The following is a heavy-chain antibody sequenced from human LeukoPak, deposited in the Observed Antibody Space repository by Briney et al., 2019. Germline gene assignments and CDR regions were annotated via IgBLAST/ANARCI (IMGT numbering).Heavy chain of an antibody. CDR1: GGSISSSSYY. V-gene: IGHV4-39*07. J-gene: IGHJ6*02. CDR2: IYYSGST. CDR3: ARVTSYYYYYYGMDV. Sequence: PSETLSLTCTVSGGSISSSSYYWGWIRQPPGKGLEWIGSIYYSGSTYYNPSLKSRVTISVDTSKNQFSLKLSSVTAADTAVYYCARVTSYYYYYYGMDVWGQGTTVTVSS.